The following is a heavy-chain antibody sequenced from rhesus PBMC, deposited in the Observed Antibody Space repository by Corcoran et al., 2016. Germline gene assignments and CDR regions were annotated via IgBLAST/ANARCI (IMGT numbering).Heavy chain of an antibody. D-gene: IGHD5-30*01. Sequence: QVQRQESGPGLVKPSEPLSLTCTVPGSSLTNNWRGWIRQPPGKGLDWIGEIDGGTGRTNFNPSLNGRISISRDASKNQFFLKLTSMAAADTAVYWCARIGFTGYGALAFWGQGVLVTVSS. V-gene: IGHV4-80*01. CDR2: IDGGTGRT. CDR3: ARIGFTGYGALAF. CDR1: GSSLTNNW. J-gene: IGHJ4*01.